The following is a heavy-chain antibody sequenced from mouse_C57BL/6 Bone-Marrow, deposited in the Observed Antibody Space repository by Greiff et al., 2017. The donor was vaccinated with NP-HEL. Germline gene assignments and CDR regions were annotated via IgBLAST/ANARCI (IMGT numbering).Heavy chain of an antibody. CDR1: GYTFTSYW. V-gene: IGHV1-69*01. Sequence: QVQLQQPGAELVMPGASVKLSCKASGYTFTSYWMHWVKQRPGQGLEWIGEIDPSDSYTNYNQKFKGKSTLTVDKSSSTAYMQLSSLTSEDSAVYYCASALRRGAWFAYWGQGTLVTVSA. D-gene: IGHD1-2*01. J-gene: IGHJ3*01. CDR3: ASALRRGAWFAY. CDR2: IDPSDSYT.